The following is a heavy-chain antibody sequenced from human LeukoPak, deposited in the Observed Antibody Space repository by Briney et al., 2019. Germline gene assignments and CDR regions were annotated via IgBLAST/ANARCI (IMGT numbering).Heavy chain of an antibody. CDR3: AKSSGGRWLQSFDY. CDR1: GFTFDDYA. V-gene: IGHV3-9*01. J-gene: IGHJ4*02. CDR2: ISWNSGSI. Sequence: GGSLRLSCAASGFTFDDYAMHWVRQAPGEGLEWVSGISWNSGSIGYADSVKGRFTISRDNAKNSLYLQMNSLRAEDTALYYCAKSSGGRWLQSFDYWGQGILVTVSS. D-gene: IGHD5-24*01.